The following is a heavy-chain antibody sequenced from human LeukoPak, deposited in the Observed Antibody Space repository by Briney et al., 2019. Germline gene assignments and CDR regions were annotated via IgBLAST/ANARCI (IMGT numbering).Heavy chain of an antibody. J-gene: IGHJ4*02. CDR1: GFTFDDYA. Sequence: GGSLRLSCAASGFTFDDYAMHWVRQAPGKGLEWVSLITWDAGATYYADSVKGRFTISRDNAKNSLYLQMNSLRAEDTAVYYCARDTVITGTTVEGYWGQGTLVTVSS. D-gene: IGHD1-7*01. CDR3: ARDTVITGTTVEGY. CDR2: ITWDAGAT. V-gene: IGHV3-43D*03.